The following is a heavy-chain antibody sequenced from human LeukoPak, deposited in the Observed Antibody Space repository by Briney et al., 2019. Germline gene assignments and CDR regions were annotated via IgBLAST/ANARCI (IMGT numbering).Heavy chain of an antibody. Sequence: GSLRLSCAASGFTFSSYSMNWVRQAPGKGLEWVSYISSSSSTIYYADSVKGRFTISRDNAKNSLYLQMNSLRAEDTAVYYCARFSSSYLYGMDVWGQGTTVTVSS. J-gene: IGHJ6*02. CDR2: ISSSSSTI. CDR3: ARFSSSYLYGMDV. CDR1: GFTFSSYS. V-gene: IGHV3-48*01. D-gene: IGHD6-13*01.